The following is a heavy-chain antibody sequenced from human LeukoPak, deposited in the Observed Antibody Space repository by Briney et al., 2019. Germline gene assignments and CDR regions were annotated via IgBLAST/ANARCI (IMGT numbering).Heavy chain of an antibody. V-gene: IGHV3-21*01. CDR1: GFTFSSYS. CDR2: ISSSSSYI. J-gene: IGHJ6*04. Sequence: GGSLRLSCAASGFTFSSYSMNWVRQAPGKGLEGVSSISSSSSYIYYADSVKGRFTISRDNAKNSLYLQMNSLRAEDTAVYYCAREGVVVVAAYYYYGMDVWGKGTTVTVSS. CDR3: AREGVVVVAAYYYYGMDV. D-gene: IGHD2-15*01.